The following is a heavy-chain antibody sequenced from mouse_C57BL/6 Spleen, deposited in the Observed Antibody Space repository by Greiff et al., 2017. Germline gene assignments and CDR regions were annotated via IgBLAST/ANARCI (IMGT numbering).Heavy chain of an antibody. Sequence: VQLKQSGAELVRPGASVKLSCTASGFNIKDDYMHWVKQRPEQGLEWIGWIDPENGDTEYASKFQGKATITADTSSNTAYLQLSSLTSEDTAVYYCTTLTAQAPDFSYWGQGTTLTVSS. CDR1: GFNIKDDY. J-gene: IGHJ2*01. CDR3: TTLTAQAPDFSY. D-gene: IGHD3-2*02. V-gene: IGHV14-4*01. CDR2: IDPENGDT.